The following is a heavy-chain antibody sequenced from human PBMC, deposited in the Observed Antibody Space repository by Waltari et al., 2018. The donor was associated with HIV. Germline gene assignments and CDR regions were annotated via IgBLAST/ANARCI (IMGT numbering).Heavy chain of an antibody. CDR1: GVNLNKTD. CDR3: AKDGAPGRDAIFDS. CDR2: VRYDGNHD. J-gene: IGHJ3*01. V-gene: IGHV3-30*02. D-gene: IGHD1-26*01. Sequence: QVHLVESGGAVVQPGGSLRPSCPAAGVNLNKTDIPWVRQAPGRGREWVAGVRYDGNHDYYGDSVKGRFTISRDNSKNAIFLEMTILRLEDTAKYYCAKDGAPGRDAIFDSWGQGTLVTV.